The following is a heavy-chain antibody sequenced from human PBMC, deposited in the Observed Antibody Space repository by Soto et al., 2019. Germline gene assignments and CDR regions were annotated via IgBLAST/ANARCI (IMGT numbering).Heavy chain of an antibody. D-gene: IGHD6-25*01. CDR2: IYYSGST. CDR1: GGSISSGGYY. V-gene: IGHV4-31*03. Sequence: SETLSLTCTVSGGSISSGGYYWSWIRQHPGKGLEWIGYIYYSGSTYYNPSLKSRVTISVDTSKNQFSLKLSSVTAADTAVYYCARDNRGGYAKGQIRVYYYGMDVWGQGTTVTVSS. J-gene: IGHJ6*02. CDR3: ARDNRGGYAKGQIRVYYYGMDV.